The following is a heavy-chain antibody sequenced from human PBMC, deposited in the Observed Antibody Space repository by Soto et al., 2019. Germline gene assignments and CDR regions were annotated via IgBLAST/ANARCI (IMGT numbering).Heavy chain of an antibody. D-gene: IGHD1-26*01. J-gene: IGHJ3*02. CDR2: IIPILGSA. V-gene: IGHV1-69*13. Sequence: SVKVSCKASGGSFSSNAISWGRQAPGQGLEWMGGIIPILGSANYAQKFQDRLTITADGSTTTTYMELNSLRSEDAAVYYCASRERVDAFDIWGQGTLVTVSS. CDR1: GGSFSSNA. CDR3: ASRERVDAFDI.